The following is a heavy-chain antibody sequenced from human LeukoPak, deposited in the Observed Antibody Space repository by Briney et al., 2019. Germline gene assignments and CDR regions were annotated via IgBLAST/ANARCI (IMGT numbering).Heavy chain of an antibody. CDR1: GFTFSSCA. CDR2: ISGSGGST. V-gene: IGHV3-23*01. J-gene: IGHJ4*02. D-gene: IGHD1-26*01. CDR3: AKALGPTVFDY. Sequence: PGGSLRLSCAASGFTFSSCAMSWVRQAPGKGLEWVSGISGSGGSTYYAESVEGRFTISRDNSKNTLYVQTNSLRAHDTAVYYCAKALGPTVFDYWGQGTLVTVSS.